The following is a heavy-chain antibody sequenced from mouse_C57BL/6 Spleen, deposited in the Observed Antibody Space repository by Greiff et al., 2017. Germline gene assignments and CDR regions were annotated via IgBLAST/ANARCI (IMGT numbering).Heavy chain of an antibody. D-gene: IGHD3-3*01. CDR3: ARSGGTLWYFDA. CDR2: IRNKANGYTT. CDR1: GFTFTDYY. Sequence: DVMLVESGGGLVQPGGSLSLSCAASGFTFTDYYMSWVRQPPGTALEWLGFIRNKANGYTTEYSASVKGRFTISRDNSQSILYLQMNALRAEDSATYYCARSGGTLWYFDAWGTGTTVTVSS. V-gene: IGHV7-3*01. J-gene: IGHJ1*03.